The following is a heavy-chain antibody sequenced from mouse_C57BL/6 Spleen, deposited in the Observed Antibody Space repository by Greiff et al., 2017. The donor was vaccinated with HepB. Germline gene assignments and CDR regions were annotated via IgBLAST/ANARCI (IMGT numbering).Heavy chain of an antibody. V-gene: IGHV1-81*01. Sequence: QVQLKESGAELARPGASVKLSCKASGYTFTSYGISWVKQRTGQGLEWIGEIYPRSGNTYYNEKFKGKATLTADKSSSTAYMELRSLTSEDSAVYFCARSGGNWVLDYWGQGTTLTVSS. D-gene: IGHD4-1*01. CDR2: IYPRSGNT. J-gene: IGHJ2*01. CDR1: GYTFTSYG. CDR3: ARSGGNWVLDY.